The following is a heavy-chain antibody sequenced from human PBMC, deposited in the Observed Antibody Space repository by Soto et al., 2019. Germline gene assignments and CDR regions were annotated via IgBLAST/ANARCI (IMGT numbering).Heavy chain of an antibody. CDR1: GFTFATYW. D-gene: IGHD3-10*01. CDR2: IRQDGGAQ. CDR3: VRGGNGSGSYLGSY. V-gene: IGHV3-7*03. Sequence: GESLRLSCVASGFTFATYWMSWVRQAPGKGLQWVANIRQDGGAQYYVDSVKGRFTISRDNAKNSVYLQMDSLRVEDTAVYYCVRGGNGSGSYLGSYWGQGILVTVSS. J-gene: IGHJ4*02.